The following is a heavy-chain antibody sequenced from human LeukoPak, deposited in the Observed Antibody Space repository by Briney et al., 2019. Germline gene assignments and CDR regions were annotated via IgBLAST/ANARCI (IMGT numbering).Heavy chain of an antibody. Sequence: GGSLRLSCAASGFTFSDFGMSWVRQAPGKGLEWVSTISDGGSITYYADSVKGRFTISRDNSKNTLFLQMNSLRVEDTALYYCAKSRGSGSNMARGVNFDYWGQGTLVTVSS. CDR2: ISDGGSIT. J-gene: IGHJ4*02. D-gene: IGHD3-10*01. CDR1: GFTFSDFG. V-gene: IGHV3-23*01. CDR3: AKSRGSGSNMARGVNFDY.